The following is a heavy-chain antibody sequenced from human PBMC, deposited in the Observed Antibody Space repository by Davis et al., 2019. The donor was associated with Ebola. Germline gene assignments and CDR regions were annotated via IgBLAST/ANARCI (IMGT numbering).Heavy chain of an antibody. D-gene: IGHD2/OR15-2a*01. CDR1: GFTVSSNY. CDR3: VKDTSNIWFDV. Sequence: GESLKISCAASGFTVSSNYMSWVRRAPGKGLEWVSTLGTSADTYYADSVKGRFTISRDNSKNTLHLQMNSLRVEDTAIYYCVKDTSNIWFDVWGQGTLVTVSS. CDR2: LGTSADT. J-gene: IGHJ3*01. V-gene: IGHV3-53*01.